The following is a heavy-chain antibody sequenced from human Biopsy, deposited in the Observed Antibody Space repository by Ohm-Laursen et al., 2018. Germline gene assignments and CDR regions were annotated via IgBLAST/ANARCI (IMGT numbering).Heavy chain of an antibody. V-gene: IGHV1-18*01. Sequence: SVKVSCKASGYTFGNYGISWVRQAPGQGLERMGWISVYNGNTDYPHKFQGRVTLTTDTSTSTAYMELRSLTSNDTAIYYCARDVVGRGASFFDFWGQGTSVTVSS. D-gene: IGHD1-26*01. CDR1: GYTFGNYG. CDR2: ISVYNGNT. CDR3: ARDVVGRGASFFDF. J-gene: IGHJ4*02.